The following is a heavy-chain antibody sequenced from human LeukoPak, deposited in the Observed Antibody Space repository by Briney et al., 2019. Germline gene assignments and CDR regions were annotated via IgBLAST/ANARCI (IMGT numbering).Heavy chain of an antibody. J-gene: IGHJ4*02. Sequence: GGSLRLSCAASGFTFDDYAMHWVRQAPGKGLEWVSGISWNSGSIGYADSVKGRFTISRDNAKNSLYLQMNSLRAEDTALYYCAKGNLGYYYDSSGYSEYYFDYWGQGTLVTVSS. CDR2: ISWNSGSI. CDR3: AKGNLGYYYDSSGYSEYYFDY. CDR1: GFTFDDYA. V-gene: IGHV3-9*01. D-gene: IGHD3-22*01.